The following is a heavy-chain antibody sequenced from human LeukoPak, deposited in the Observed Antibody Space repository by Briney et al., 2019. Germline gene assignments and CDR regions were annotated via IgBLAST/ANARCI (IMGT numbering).Heavy chain of an antibody. CDR3: VREGYYDSGGPFSGYFNY. D-gene: IGHD3-22*01. CDR2: ISNDGITR. Sequence: GGSLRLSCAASGFTFNQYVIHWARQAPGKGLEWVAVISNDGITRFYATSVKGRCTISRDDSKNTVYLQLSSLRVEDTAVYYCVREGYYDSGGPFSGYFNYWGRGDLVTVSS. V-gene: IGHV3-30*04. J-gene: IGHJ4*02. CDR1: GFTFNQYV.